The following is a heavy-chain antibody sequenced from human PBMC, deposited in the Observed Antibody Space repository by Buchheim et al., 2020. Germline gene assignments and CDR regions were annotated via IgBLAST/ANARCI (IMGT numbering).Heavy chain of an antibody. J-gene: IGHJ4*02. D-gene: IGHD6-13*01. V-gene: IGHV3-23*01. CDR1: GFTFSSYD. CDR2: ISGSGGST. CDR3: AKDPNNIAAAGTADY. Sequence: EVQLLESGGGLVKPGGSLRLSCAASGFTFSSYDMSWVRQAPGQGLEWVSAISGSGGSTYYADSVKGRFTISRDNSKNTLYLQMNSLRTEDTALYYCAKDPNNIAAAGTADYWGQGTL.